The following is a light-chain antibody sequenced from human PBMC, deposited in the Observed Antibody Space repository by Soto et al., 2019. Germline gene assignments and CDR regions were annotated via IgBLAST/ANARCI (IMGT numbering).Light chain of an antibody. CDR1: SSDVGSYNL. Sequence: QSALTQPASVSGSPGQSITISCTGTSSDVGSYNLVSWYQQHPGKAPKLMIYEVSKRPSGVSNRFSGSKSGNTASLTISGLQAEDEADYYCVSYAGSSTLGVVFGGGTKLTVL. J-gene: IGLJ2*01. CDR3: VSYAGSSTLGVV. V-gene: IGLV2-23*02. CDR2: EVS.